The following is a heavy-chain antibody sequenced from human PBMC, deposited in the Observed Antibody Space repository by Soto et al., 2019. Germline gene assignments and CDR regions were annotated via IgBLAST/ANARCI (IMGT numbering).Heavy chain of an antibody. CDR1: GGTFSSYA. Sequence: QVQLVQSGAEVKKPGSSVKVSCKASGGTFSSYAISWVRQAPGQGLEWMGGSIPIFGTANYAQKFQGRVTITADESTSTAYMELSSLRSEDTAVYYCAARPDVDTAMVTAYYFDYWGQGTLVTVSS. D-gene: IGHD5-18*01. V-gene: IGHV1-69*01. J-gene: IGHJ4*02. CDR3: AARPDVDTAMVTAYYFDY. CDR2: SIPIFGTA.